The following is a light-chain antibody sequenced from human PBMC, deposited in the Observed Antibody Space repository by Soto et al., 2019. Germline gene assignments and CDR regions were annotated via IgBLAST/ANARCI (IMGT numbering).Light chain of an antibody. CDR2: TVS. CDR1: SSDVGANIF. CDR3: SSFTTDSTYV. J-gene: IGLJ1*01. Sequence: QSVLTQPASVSGSAGQSITISFTGTSSDVGANIFVSWYQQHPGKVPKLMIYTVSSRPSGVSQRFSGSKSGNTASLTISGLQAEDEADYYCSSFTTDSTYVFGTGTKVTVL. V-gene: IGLV2-14*01.